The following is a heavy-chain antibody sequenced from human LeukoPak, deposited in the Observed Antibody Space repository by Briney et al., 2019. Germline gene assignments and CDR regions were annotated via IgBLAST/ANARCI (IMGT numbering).Heavy chain of an antibody. CDR2: ISAYNGNT. J-gene: IGHJ4*02. Sequence: ASVKVSCKASGYTFTSYGISWVRQAPGQGLEWMGWISAYNGNTNYAQKLQGRVTMTTDTSTSTAYMDLRSLRSDDTAVYYCARDKEYSSSSGKDYWGQGTLVTVSS. CDR3: ARDKEYSSSSGKDY. D-gene: IGHD6-6*01. V-gene: IGHV1-18*01. CDR1: GYTFTSYG.